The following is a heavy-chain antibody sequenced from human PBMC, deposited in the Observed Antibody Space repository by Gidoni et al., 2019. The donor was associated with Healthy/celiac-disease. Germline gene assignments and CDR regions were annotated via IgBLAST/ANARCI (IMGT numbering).Heavy chain of an antibody. CDR1: GFTFSRYA. CDR2: ISGSGGST. D-gene: IGHD4-17*01. CDR3: AKEGYGDYSFDY. Sequence: EVQLLESGVGLVQPGGSLRLSCAASGFTFSRYAMSWVRQAPGKGLEWVSAISGSGGSTYYADSVKGRFTIARDNSKNTLYLQMNSLRAEDTAVYYCAKEGYGDYSFDYWGQGTLVTVSS. J-gene: IGHJ4*02. V-gene: IGHV3-23*01.